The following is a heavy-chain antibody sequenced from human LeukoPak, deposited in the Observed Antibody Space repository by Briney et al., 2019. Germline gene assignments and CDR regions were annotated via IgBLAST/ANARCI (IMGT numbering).Heavy chain of an antibody. Sequence: GGSLRLSCAASGFTFSDYYMSWIRQAPGKGLEWVSYISSSGSTIYYADSVKGRFTISRDNAKNSLYLQMNSLRAEDTALYYCARAGILGAVAGRLDYWGQGTLVTVSS. CDR3: ARAGILGAVAGRLDY. V-gene: IGHV3-11*01. D-gene: IGHD6-19*01. CDR1: GFTFSDYY. CDR2: ISSSGSTI. J-gene: IGHJ4*02.